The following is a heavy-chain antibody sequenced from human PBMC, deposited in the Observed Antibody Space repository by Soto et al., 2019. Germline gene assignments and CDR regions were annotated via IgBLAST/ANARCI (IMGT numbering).Heavy chain of an antibody. D-gene: IGHD3-22*01. V-gene: IGHV3-30*12. CDR3: VRDRPYDSSGYYVY. CDR2: VSYDGSNK. Sequence: RWSLRLSCSTSVFTFNSYGMHWVRQAPGKGLEWVAVVSYDGSNKYYADSVKGRFTIARDNSKNRLYLQMNSLRAEDTAVYYCVRDRPYDSSGYYVYWGQGTRVTVSS. CDR1: VFTFNSYG. J-gene: IGHJ4*02.